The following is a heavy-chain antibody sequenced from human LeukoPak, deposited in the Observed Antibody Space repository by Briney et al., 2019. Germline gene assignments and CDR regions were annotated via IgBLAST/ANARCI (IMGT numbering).Heavy chain of an antibody. CDR3: ATAKIAAAGIYYYYYMHV. V-gene: IGHV1-24*01. J-gene: IGHJ6*03. CDR2: FDPEDGET. D-gene: IGHD6-13*01. Sequence: EASVKVSCKVSGYTLTELSMHWVRQAPGEGLEWMGGFDPEDGETIYAQKFQGRVTMTEDTPTDTAYMELSSLRSEDTAVYYCATAKIAAAGIYYYYYMHVWGKGTTVTVSS. CDR1: GYTLTELS.